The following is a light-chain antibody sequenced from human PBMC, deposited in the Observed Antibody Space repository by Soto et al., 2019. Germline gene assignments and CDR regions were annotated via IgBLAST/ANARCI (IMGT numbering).Light chain of an antibody. Sequence: DIQMTQSPSSLSASVGDRVTITCRASQTITNCLNWYQHKPGKAPKLLIYAASSLQSGVPSRFSGSGSGTDFTLTISSLQPEDFATYYCQQLNSYPITFGQGTRLEIK. CDR3: QQLNSYPIT. J-gene: IGKJ5*01. CDR2: AAS. CDR1: QTITNC. V-gene: IGKV1-39*01.